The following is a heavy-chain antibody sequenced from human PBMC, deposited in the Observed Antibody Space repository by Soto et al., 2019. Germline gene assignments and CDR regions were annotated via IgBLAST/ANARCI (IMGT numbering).Heavy chain of an antibody. J-gene: IGHJ4*02. D-gene: IGHD6-6*01. Sequence: PSETLSLSCTVSGGSISSYDWSWIRQPPGKGLEGIGYIYYSGSTNYNPSLKSRVTISVDTSKTHSPLKLSSVTAADPAVYYCATAVTPTFPPAARPPLPGYWGQGTLVTVSS. CDR2: IYYSGST. CDR1: GGSISSYD. V-gene: IGHV4-59*01. CDR3: ATAVTPTFPPAARPPLPGY.